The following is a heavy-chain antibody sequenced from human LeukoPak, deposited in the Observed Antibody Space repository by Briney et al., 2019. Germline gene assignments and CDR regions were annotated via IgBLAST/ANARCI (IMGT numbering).Heavy chain of an antibody. Sequence: ASVKVSFKVSGYTLTELSMHWVRQAPGKGLEWMGGFDPEDGETIYAQKFQGRVTMTEDTSTDTAYMELSSLRSEDTAVYYCATDRGSRPNLDYWGQGTLVTVSS. CDR1: GYTLTELS. CDR2: FDPEDGET. D-gene: IGHD3-16*01. V-gene: IGHV1-24*01. J-gene: IGHJ4*02. CDR3: ATDRGSRPNLDY.